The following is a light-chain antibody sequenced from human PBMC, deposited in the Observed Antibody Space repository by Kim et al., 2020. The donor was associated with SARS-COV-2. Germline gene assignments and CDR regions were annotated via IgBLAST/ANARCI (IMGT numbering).Light chain of an antibody. Sequence: GQSVPISCTGPSSDVGSYNRVSWYRQPPGTAPKLIIYEVSDRPSGVPHRFSGSKSGNTASLTISWLQTEDEADYYCSSYTSSSTLIFGGGTKVTVL. CDR3: SSYTSSSTLI. V-gene: IGLV2-18*02. CDR2: EVS. J-gene: IGLJ2*01. CDR1: SSDVGSYNR.